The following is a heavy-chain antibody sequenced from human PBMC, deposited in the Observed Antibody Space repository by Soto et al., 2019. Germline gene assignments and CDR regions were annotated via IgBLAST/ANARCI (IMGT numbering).Heavy chain of an antibody. CDR1: GFTFISYA. J-gene: IGHJ4*02. V-gene: IGHV3-30-3*01. CDR2: ISYDGSNK. CDR3: ARGGYYYDSSGFLDY. Sequence: PGGSLRLSCAASGFTFISYAMYWVRQAPGKGLEWVAVISYDGSNKNYADSVKGRFTISRDDSKNTLHLQMNSLRAEDTAVYYCARGGYYYDSSGFLDYWGQGTLVTVSS. D-gene: IGHD3-22*01.